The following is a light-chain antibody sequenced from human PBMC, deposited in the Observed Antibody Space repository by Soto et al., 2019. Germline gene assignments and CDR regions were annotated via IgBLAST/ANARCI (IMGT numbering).Light chain of an antibody. Sequence: EIVLTQSPATMSLSPWERATLSCRASQSVSSYLAWYQQKPGQAPRILIYDASNRATGMPARFSGSGSGAAVSLTIISIEPEDVAVYYCQQRSNWPPLTFGGGTKVEIK. J-gene: IGKJ4*01. V-gene: IGKV3-11*01. CDR3: QQRSNWPPLT. CDR1: QSVSSY. CDR2: DAS.